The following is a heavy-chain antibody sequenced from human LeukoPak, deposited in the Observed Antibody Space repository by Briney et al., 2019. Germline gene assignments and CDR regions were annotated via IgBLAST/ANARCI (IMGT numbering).Heavy chain of an antibody. CDR3: AIRYFDWRRGPHNWFDP. J-gene: IGHJ5*02. CDR2: MNPNSGNT. CDR1: GYTFTSYD. V-gene: IGHV1-8*03. D-gene: IGHD3-9*01. Sequence: ASVKVSCKASGYTFTSYDINWVRQATGQGLEWMGWMNPNSGNTGYAQKFQGRVTITRNTSISTAYMELSSLRSEDTAVYYCAIRYFDWRRGPHNWFDPWGQGTLVTVSS.